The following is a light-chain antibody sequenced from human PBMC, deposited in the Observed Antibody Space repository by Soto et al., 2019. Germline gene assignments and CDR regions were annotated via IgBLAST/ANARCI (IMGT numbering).Light chain of an antibody. CDR3: QQLKSNLIT. CDR1: QGINRF. V-gene: IGKV1-9*01. J-gene: IGKJ5*01. Sequence: DIQLTQSPSFLSASVGDRVTITFLASQGINRFLAWYQQKPGKAPKLLIYAASTLQSGVPSRFSGSGSGTEFTLTISSLQPEDFATYYCQQLKSNLITFGQGTRLEIK. CDR2: AAS.